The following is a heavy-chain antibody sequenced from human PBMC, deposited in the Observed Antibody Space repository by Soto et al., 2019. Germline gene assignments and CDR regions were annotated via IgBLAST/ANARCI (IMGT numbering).Heavy chain of an antibody. J-gene: IGHJ6*02. V-gene: IGHV3-30-3*01. D-gene: IGHD3-3*01. CDR1: GFTFSSYA. CDR3: ARDLFLEWLLRPYGMDV. Sequence: GGSLRLSCAASGFTFSSYAMHWVRQAPGKGLEWVAVISYDGSNKYYADSVKGRFTITRDNSKNTLYLQMNSLRAEDTAVYYCARDLFLEWLLRPYGMDVWGQGTTVTVSS. CDR2: ISYDGSNK.